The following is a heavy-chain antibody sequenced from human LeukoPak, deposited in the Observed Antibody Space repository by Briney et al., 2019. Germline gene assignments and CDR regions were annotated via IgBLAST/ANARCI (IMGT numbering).Heavy chain of an antibody. CDR2: IRYDGNYK. D-gene: IGHD2-21*02. CDR3: AKDSSWAVTAYYFDH. J-gene: IGHJ4*02. V-gene: IGHV3-30*02. CDR1: GFTFSSYA. Sequence: GVSLRLSCAASGFTFSSYAMSWARQAPGKGLEWVAFIRYDGNYKYHGDSVKGRFTISRDNSKNTLYLQMNSLRPEDTAIYYCAKDSSWAVTAYYFDHWGQGALVTVSS.